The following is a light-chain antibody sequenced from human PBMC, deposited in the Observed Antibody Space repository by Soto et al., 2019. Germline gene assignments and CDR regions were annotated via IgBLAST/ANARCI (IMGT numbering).Light chain of an antibody. V-gene: IGKV3-20*01. J-gene: IGKJ1*01. CDR2: GAS. CDR3: QQYVTSPEWT. Sequence: EIVLTQSPGTLSLSPGERATLSCRASQSISSTYLAWYQQKPGQAPRLLIYGASSRATGIPDRFSGSGSGTDFTLSINKLGPEDFAVYYCQQYVTSPEWTFGQGTKVDIK. CDR1: QSISSTY.